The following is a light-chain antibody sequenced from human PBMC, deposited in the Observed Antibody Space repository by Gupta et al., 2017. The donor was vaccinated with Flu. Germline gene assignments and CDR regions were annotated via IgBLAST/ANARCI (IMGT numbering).Light chain of an antibody. Sequence: QSVMTQPPSASATPGQTVAISCSGSTSNVGSNSVHWYQRLPGTAPKLLIYNNHQRPSGVPDRFSGSKSGTSASLAISGLQSEDEAHYYRAAWDDTLSGPVFGGGTKVTVL. CDR2: NNH. CDR1: TSNVGSNS. V-gene: IGLV1-44*01. J-gene: IGLJ3*02. CDR3: AAWDDTLSGPV.